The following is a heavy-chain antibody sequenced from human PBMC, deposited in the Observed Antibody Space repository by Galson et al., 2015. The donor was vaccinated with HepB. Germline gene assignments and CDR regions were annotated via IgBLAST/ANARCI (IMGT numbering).Heavy chain of an antibody. Sequence: SLRLSCAASEFTVGSNYLNWVRQAPGRGLEWVSVIYPGGSAYYANSVKGRFTISRDNSKNTLYLQMNSLRAEDTAVYYCARTWTVSGWFDPWGQGTLVTVSS. CDR2: IYPGGSA. J-gene: IGHJ5*02. CDR1: EFTVGSNY. CDR3: ARTWTVSGWFDP. D-gene: IGHD3/OR15-3a*01. V-gene: IGHV3-53*01.